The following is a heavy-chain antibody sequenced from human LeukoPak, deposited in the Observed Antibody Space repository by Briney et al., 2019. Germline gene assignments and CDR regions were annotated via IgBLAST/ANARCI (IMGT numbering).Heavy chain of an antibody. V-gene: IGHV3-43*02. CDR3: ARESGKFDY. Sequence: GSLRRSCVASGLPIADFAMHWVRQAPGKGLEWVSLISGDGVSTFYADSVKGRFSISRDNSKNSLSLEMNSLRTEDTAMYYCARESGKFDYWGQGTLVAVPS. J-gene: IGHJ4*02. CDR1: GLPIADFA. CDR2: ISGDGVST.